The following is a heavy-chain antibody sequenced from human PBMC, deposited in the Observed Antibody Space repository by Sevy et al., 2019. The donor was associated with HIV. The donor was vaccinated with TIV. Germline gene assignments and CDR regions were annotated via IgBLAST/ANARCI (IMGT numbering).Heavy chain of an antibody. CDR1: GGSISSSSYY. Sequence: SETLSLTCTVSGGSISSSSYYWGWIRQPPGKGLEWIGSIYYSGSTYYNPSLKSRVTISVDTSKNQFSLKLSSVTAADTAVYYCARSGGARGGFDIWGQWTMVTVSS. CDR2: IYYSGST. D-gene: IGHD2-8*02. J-gene: IGHJ3*02. V-gene: IGHV4-39*01. CDR3: ARSGGARGGFDI.